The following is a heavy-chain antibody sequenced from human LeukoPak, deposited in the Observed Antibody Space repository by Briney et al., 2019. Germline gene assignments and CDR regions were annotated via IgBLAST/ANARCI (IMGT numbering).Heavy chain of an antibody. Sequence: GGSLRLSCAASGLTFSDYWMHWVRQAPGKGLVWVSRINSDGSSTRYADSVKGRFTISRDNAKNTLYLQMNSLRAEDTAVYYCARGSDRVAVAGLNWFDPWGQGTLVTVSS. CDR1: GLTFSDYW. CDR2: INSDGSST. D-gene: IGHD6-19*01. CDR3: ARGSDRVAVAGLNWFDP. J-gene: IGHJ5*02. V-gene: IGHV3-74*01.